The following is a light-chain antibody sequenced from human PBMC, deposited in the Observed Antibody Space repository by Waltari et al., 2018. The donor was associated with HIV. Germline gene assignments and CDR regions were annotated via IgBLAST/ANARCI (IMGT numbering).Light chain of an antibody. J-gene: IGKJ4*01. CDR3: QQYNNWPPLT. Sequence: EIVMTQSPATLSLSPGERVPLSCRASQSVSSNLAWYQQKPGQAPRLLIYGASTRATGIPARFSGSGSGTEFTLTISSLQSEDFAVYYCQQYNNWPPLTFGGGTKVEIK. CDR1: QSVSSN. CDR2: GAS. V-gene: IGKV3D-15*01.